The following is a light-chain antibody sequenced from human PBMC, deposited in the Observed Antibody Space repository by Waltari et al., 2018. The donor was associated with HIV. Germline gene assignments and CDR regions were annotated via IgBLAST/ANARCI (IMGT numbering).Light chain of an antibody. CDR3: TSYTSGSVL. J-gene: IGLJ2*01. V-gene: IGLV2-14*01. CDR1: NVDVGAFNF. CDR2: EVH. Sequence: QSALTQPASVSGSPGQSITISCTGINVDVGAFNFVSWYHHHPGKPPKLIIYEVHMRPSGVSDRFSGSKSGNSASLTISGLQTADEADYYCTSYTSGSVLFGGGTNLTVL.